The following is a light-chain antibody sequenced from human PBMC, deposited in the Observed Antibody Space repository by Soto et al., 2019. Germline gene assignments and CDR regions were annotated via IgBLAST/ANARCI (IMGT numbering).Light chain of an antibody. CDR1: KSDIGVYDF. CDR2: EVV. CDR3: KSYAGSNTYV. Sequence: QSVLTQPPSASGFPGQSVTISCTGTKSDIGVYDFVSWYQHHPGKAPRLIIYEVVQRPSGVPDRFSGSKSGNTASLTVSGLQAADEADYFCKSYAGSNTYVFGSGTKVT. V-gene: IGLV2-8*01. J-gene: IGLJ1*01.